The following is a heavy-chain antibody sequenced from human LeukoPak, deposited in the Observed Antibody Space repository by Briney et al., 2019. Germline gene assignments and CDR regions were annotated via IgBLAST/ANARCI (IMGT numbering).Heavy chain of an antibody. CDR1: GFTFSSYW. J-gene: IGHJ6*03. D-gene: IGHD3-10*01. CDR2: ISDSGGST. Sequence: GGSLRLSCAASGFTFSSYWMSWVRQAPGKGLEWVSGISDSGGSTYYADSVKGRFTISRDNSKNTLYLQMNSLRAEDTAVYYCVKGGAVSSKSITLIRGTRKYYYYMDVWGKGTTVTISS. V-gene: IGHV3-23*01. CDR3: VKGGAVSSKSITLIRGTRKYYYYMDV.